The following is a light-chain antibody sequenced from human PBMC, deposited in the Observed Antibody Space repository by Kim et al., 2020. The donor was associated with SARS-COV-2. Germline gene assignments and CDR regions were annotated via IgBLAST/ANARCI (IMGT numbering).Light chain of an antibody. V-gene: IGLV1-44*01. Sequence: GVTISCSGSSSNIGSNPVNWYQQIPGSAPKLLIYSNVERPSGVPDRFSGSKSGTSASLAISGLQSEDEADYHCAAWDDSLNGYWVFGGGTKVTVL. J-gene: IGLJ3*02. CDR1: SSNIGSNP. CDR3: AAWDDSLNGYWV. CDR2: SNV.